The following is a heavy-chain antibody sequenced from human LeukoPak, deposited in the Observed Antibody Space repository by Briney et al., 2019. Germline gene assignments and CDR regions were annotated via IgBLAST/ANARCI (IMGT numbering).Heavy chain of an antibody. D-gene: IGHD2-15*01. CDR2: ISTDGTTT. CDR3: ARRLGYSSGG. J-gene: IGHJ4*02. CDR1: GFPFRSHW. Sequence: GGSLRLSCAASGFPFRSHWMHWVRQVPGKGLVWVSHISTDGTTTKYADSVKGRFTISRDNTKDTLYLQLNSLRAEDTAIYYCARRLGYSSGGWGQGTLVTVSS. V-gene: IGHV3-74*03.